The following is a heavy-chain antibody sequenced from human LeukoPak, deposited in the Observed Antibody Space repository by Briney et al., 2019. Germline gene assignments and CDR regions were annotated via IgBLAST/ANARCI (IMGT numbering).Heavy chain of an antibody. V-gene: IGHV3-30*03. CDR3: ARVARYYYGSGLDY. CDR1: GFTFSSYG. CDR2: ISYDGSNK. Sequence: PGGSLRLSCAASGFTFSSYGMHWVRQAPGKGLEWVAVISYDGSNKYYADSVKGRFTISRDNSKNTLYLQMNSLRAEDTAVYYCARVARYYYGSGLDYWGQGTLVTVSS. D-gene: IGHD3-10*01. J-gene: IGHJ4*02.